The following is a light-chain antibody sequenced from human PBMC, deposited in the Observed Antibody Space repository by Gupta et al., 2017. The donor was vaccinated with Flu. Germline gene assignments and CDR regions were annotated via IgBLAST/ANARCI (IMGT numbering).Light chain of an antibody. CDR1: HSVGSM. Sequence: GERATLSCSASHSVGSMLAWYQKKPGQAPRLLIYASFIRATGIAARFTGSGSGTEFTLTISSLQSEDFAVYYWQHYNSWPFTFGPGTKLDI. CDR3: QHYNSWPFT. V-gene: IGKV3-15*01. J-gene: IGKJ3*01. CDR2: ASF.